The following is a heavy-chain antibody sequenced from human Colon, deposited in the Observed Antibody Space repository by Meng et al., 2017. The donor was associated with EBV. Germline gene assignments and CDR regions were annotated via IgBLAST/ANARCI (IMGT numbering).Heavy chain of an antibody. CDR1: DGSISSSTW. D-gene: IGHD2-21*01. CDR2: VYHTGST. V-gene: IGHV4-4*02. Sequence: QGKLLESGPGLVKPSGTLSLTCAVSDGSISSSTWLTWVRQPPGKGLEWIGEVYHTGSTKYNPSLKSRLTISVDKSKNQFSLNLTSVTAADTAVYYCARVWQSLTAFFDSWGQGTLVTVSS. J-gene: IGHJ4*02. CDR3: ARVWQSLTAFFDS.